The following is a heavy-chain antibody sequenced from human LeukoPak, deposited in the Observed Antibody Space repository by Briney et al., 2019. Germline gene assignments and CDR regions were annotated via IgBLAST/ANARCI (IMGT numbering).Heavy chain of an antibody. CDR1: GFTVSSNY. J-gene: IGHJ4*02. CDR3: ARGGAHYYDSSGYHDY. V-gene: IGHV3-53*05. CDR2: IYSGGST. Sequence: GGSLRLSCAASGFTVSSNYMSWVRQAPGKGLKWVSIIYSGGSTFYADSVKGRFTISRDNSKNTLYLQMNSLRAEDTAVYYCARGGAHYYDSSGYHDYWGQGTLVTVSS. D-gene: IGHD3-22*01.